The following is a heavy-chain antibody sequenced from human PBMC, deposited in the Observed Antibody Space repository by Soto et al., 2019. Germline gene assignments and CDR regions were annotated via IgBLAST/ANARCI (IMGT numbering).Heavy chain of an antibody. CDR1: GFTFSSYG. J-gene: IGHJ4*02. CDR3: ARGRGDYVWGSYPQYPYFDY. Sequence: QVQLVESGGGVVQPGRSLRLSCAASGFTFSSYGMHWVRQAPGKGLEWVAVIWYDGSNKYYADSVKGRFTISRDNSKNTLYLKMTSLRAEDTAVYSCARGRGDYVWGSYPQYPYFDYWGQGTLVTVSS. V-gene: IGHV3-33*01. D-gene: IGHD3-16*02. CDR2: IWYDGSNK.